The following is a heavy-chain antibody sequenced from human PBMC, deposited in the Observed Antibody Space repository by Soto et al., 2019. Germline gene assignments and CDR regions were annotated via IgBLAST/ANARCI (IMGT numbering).Heavy chain of an antibody. J-gene: IGHJ1*01. Sequence: VQLVQSGAEAKKPGSSVKVSCQASGGTFSSYTISWVRQAPGQGLEWLGRIIPIRGIANCAQQCQGRVTITADKSTSTSYMGLISLRSEDTAVYYCARGLVGWYYRQQGPFQHWFQGTLVTVSS. V-gene: IGHV1-69*02. CDR1: GGTFSSYT. CDR3: ARGLVGWYYRQQGPFQH. CDR2: IIPIRGIA. D-gene: IGHD3-16*01.